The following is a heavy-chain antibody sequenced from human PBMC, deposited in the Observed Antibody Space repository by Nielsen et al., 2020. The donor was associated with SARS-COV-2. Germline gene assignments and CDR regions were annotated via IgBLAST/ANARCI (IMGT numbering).Heavy chain of an antibody. CDR1: GYSFSNYW. V-gene: IGHV5-51*01. J-gene: IGHJ6*02. Sequence: GESLKISCQTSGYSFSNYWIGWVRQMPGKGLEWMGIIYPSDSDTNYSPSFQGQVTISVDKSIRTVYLQWSSLKASDTAIYYCARVDYYGSGKYRGMDVWGQGTTVTVSS. CDR2: IYPSDSDT. CDR3: ARVDYYGSGKYRGMDV. D-gene: IGHD3-10*01.